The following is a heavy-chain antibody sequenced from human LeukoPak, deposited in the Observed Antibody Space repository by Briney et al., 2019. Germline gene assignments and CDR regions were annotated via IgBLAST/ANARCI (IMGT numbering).Heavy chain of an antibody. CDR3: ARAPPYQRGYFDY. Sequence: SETLSLTCTVSGGSITHYYWTWIRQPPGKTLEWIGYSYYSGSTNYNPSLKSRVTISVDTSKNQFSLKLSSVTAADTAVYYCARAPPYQRGYFDYWGQGTLVTVSS. CDR2: SYYSGST. D-gene: IGHD6-25*01. V-gene: IGHV4-59*01. J-gene: IGHJ4*02. CDR1: GGSITHYY.